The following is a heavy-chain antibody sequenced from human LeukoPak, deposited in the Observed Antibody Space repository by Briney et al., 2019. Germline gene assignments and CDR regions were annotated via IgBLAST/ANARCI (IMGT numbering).Heavy chain of an antibody. D-gene: IGHD3-3*01. CDR1: GGSISSYY. Sequence: SETLSLTCTVSGGSISSYYWSWIRQPPGKGLEWIGYIYHSGSTNYNPSLKSRVTISVDTSKNQFSLKLSSVTAADTAVYYCARANYDFWSGSYYFDYWGQGTLVTVSS. V-gene: IGHV4-59*01. CDR2: IYHSGST. CDR3: ARANYDFWSGSYYFDY. J-gene: IGHJ4*02.